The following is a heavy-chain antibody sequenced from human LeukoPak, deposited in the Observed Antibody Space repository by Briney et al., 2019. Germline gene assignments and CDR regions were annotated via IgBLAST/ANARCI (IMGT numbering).Heavy chain of an antibody. D-gene: IGHD6-13*01. CDR3: ARLSASTGTF. J-gene: IGHJ4*02. CDR2: IYTNGGT. V-gene: IGHV4-4*07. Sequence: SETLSLTCTVSGSSFSGYYWSWSRLPAGRGLEWIGRIYTNGGTMFNPSLKSRATMSFDTPKNLFSLQLNSMTAADTAEYYCARLSASTGTFWGQGILVTVSS. CDR1: GSSFSGYY.